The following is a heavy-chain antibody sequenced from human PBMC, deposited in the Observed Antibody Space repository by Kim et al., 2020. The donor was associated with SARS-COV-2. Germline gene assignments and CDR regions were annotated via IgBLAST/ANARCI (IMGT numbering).Heavy chain of an antibody. CDR2: ISWNSGSI. CDR1: GFTFDDYA. Sequence: GGSLRLSCAASGFTFDDYAMPWVRQAPGKGLEWVSGISWNSGSIGYADSVKGRFTISRDNAKNSLYLQMNSLRAEDTALYYCAKDTPGSGSYYFDYWGQGTLVTVSS. CDR3: AKDTPGSGSYYFDY. V-gene: IGHV3-9*01. J-gene: IGHJ4*02. D-gene: IGHD3-10*01.